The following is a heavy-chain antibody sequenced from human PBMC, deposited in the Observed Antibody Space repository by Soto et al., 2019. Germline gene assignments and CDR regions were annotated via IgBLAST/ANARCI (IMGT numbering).Heavy chain of an antibody. V-gene: IGHV3-30*18. CDR2: ISYDGSNK. CDR1: GFTFSSYG. J-gene: IGHJ4*02. CDR3: AKEAPITGARNDY. D-gene: IGHD1-20*01. Sequence: QVQLVESGGGVVQPGRSLRLSCAASGFTFSSYGMHWVRQAPGKGLEWVAVISYDGSNKYYADSVKGRFTISRDNSKNTLYLQRNSLRAEDTAVYYCAKEAPITGARNDYWGQGTLVTVSS.